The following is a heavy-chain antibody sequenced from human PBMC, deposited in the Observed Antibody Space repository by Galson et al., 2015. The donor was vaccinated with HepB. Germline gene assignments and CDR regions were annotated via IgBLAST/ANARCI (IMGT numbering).Heavy chain of an antibody. CDR2: ISAYNGNT. CDR3: ARDGAYCGGDCYSGVGAFDI. Sequence: SVKVSCKASGYTFTSYGISWVRRAPGQGLEWMGWISAYNGNTNYAQKLQGRVTMTTDTSTSTAYMELRSLRSDDTAVYYCARDGAYCGGDCYSGVGAFDIWGQGTMVTVSS. V-gene: IGHV1-18*01. CDR1: GYTFTSYG. J-gene: IGHJ3*02. D-gene: IGHD2-21*01.